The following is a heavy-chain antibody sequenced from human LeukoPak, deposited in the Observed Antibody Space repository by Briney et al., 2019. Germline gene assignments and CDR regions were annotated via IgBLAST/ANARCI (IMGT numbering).Heavy chain of an antibody. D-gene: IGHD4-17*01. CDR2: IHTSGDT. V-gene: IGHV3-23*05. CDR3: IVFGDSNH. J-gene: IGHJ5*02. CDR1: GFTFNIYA. Sequence: PGGSLRLSCAASGFTFNIYALHWVRQAPGKGLEWVSAIHTSGDTCYADSVKGRFTISRDTSKNTLYLQINSLRVEDTAVYYCIVFGDSNHWGQGTLVTVSS.